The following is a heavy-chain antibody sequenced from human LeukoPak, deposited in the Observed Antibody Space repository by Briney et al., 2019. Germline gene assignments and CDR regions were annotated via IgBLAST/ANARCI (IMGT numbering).Heavy chain of an antibody. J-gene: IGHJ4*02. CDR1: GYTFSSYG. V-gene: IGHV1-2*02. CDR2: INPNSGGT. CDR3: ARDGDYGDRGEDY. Sequence: ASVKVSCKASGYTFSSYGISWVRQAPGQGLEWMGWINPNSGGTNYAQKFQGRVTMTRDTSISTAYMELSRLRSDDTAVYYCARDGDYGDRGEDYWGQGTPVTVSS. D-gene: IGHD4-17*01.